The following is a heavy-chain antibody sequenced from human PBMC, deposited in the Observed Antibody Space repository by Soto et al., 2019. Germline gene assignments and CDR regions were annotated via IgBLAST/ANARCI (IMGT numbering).Heavy chain of an antibody. CDR1: GFIFGSYA. V-gene: IGHV3-30*16. CDR2: LSTDGSTP. J-gene: IGHJ5*02. CDR3: AKSYDLWSPYLSFGDQRDP. Sequence: QVPLVESGGGVVQPGESLRLSCAASGFIFGSYAMNWVRQVPGKGPEWVAVLSTDGSTPYYADSVRGRFTISRDNSKSTLFLQMNSLRPEDTAIYFCAKSYDLWSPYLSFGDQRDPWGQGTLVTVSS. D-gene: IGHD3-3*01.